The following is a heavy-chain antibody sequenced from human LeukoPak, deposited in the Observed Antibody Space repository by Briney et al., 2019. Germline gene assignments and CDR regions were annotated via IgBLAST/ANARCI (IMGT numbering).Heavy chain of an antibody. J-gene: IGHJ4*02. CDR2: ISGSSDST. CDR3: AKARGFAEFDY. Sequence: GGSLRFSCAASGFTFSGSGMRWVRQAPGKGLEWVSAISGSSDSTHYADFVKGRFTISRDNSKNTLYLQMNSLRAEDTALYYCAKARGFAEFDYWGQGTLATVSS. V-gene: IGHV3-23*01. CDR1: GFTFSGSG. D-gene: IGHD3-10*01.